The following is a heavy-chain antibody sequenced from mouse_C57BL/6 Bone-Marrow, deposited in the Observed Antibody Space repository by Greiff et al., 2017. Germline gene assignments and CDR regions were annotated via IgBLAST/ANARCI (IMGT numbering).Heavy chain of an antibody. CDR3: NRVITTVVGRYFDV. J-gene: IGHJ1*03. CDR1: GFNIKDDY. CDR2: IDPENGDT. V-gene: IGHV14-4*01. D-gene: IGHD1-1*01. Sequence: EVQLQQSGAELVRPGDSVKLSCTASGFNIKDDYMHWVKQRPEQGLEWIGWIDPENGDTEYASKFQGKATITADTSSNTAYLQLSSLTSEDTAVYYCNRVITTVVGRYFDVWGTGTTVTVSS.